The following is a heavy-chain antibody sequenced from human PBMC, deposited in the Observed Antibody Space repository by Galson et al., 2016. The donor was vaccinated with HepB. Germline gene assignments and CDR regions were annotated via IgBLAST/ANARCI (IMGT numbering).Heavy chain of an antibody. CDR1: GFTITDYG. Sequence: SLRLSCAASGFTITDYGMHWVRQAPGKGLEWVAVIWYDASNKYYGDSVKGRFTISRDNSKKTLYLQMNSLRVEDTAVYYCARDTDGYSYGPDYWGQGTLVTVSS. CDR2: IWYDASNK. CDR3: ARDTDGYSYGPDY. V-gene: IGHV3-33*01. J-gene: IGHJ4*02. D-gene: IGHD5-18*01.